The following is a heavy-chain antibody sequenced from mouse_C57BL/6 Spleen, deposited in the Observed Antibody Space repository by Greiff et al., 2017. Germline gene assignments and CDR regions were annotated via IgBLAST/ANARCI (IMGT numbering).Heavy chain of an antibody. D-gene: IGHD2-5*01. V-gene: IGHV3-1*01. J-gene: IGHJ3*01. CDR1: GYSITSGYD. CDR3: ARGGYYSNPFAY. Sequence: DVKLQESGPGMVKPSQSLSLTCTVTGYSITSGYDWHWIRHFPGNKLEWMGYISYSGSTNYNPSLKSRISITNDTSKNPFFLKLNSVTTEDTATYYCARGGYYSNPFAYWGQGTLVTVSA. CDR2: ISYSGST.